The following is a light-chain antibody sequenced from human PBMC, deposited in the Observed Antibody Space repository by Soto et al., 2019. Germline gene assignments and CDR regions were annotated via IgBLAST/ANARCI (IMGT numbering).Light chain of an antibody. Sequence: NFMLTQPHSVSESQGKTVTISCTRSSGGIASNYVQWYQQRPGSAPTTVIYEDNQRPSGVPDRFSGSIDSSSNSASLTISGLKTEDEADYYCQSYDSSNLVFGGGTKLTVL. CDR1: SGGIASNY. CDR2: EDN. CDR3: QSYDSSNLV. V-gene: IGLV6-57*04. J-gene: IGLJ2*01.